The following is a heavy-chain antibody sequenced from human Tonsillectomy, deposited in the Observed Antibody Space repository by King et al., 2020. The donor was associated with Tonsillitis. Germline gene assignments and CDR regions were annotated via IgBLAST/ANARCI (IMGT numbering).Heavy chain of an antibody. CDR3: ARDCGDSSGYYTLDAFDI. CDR2: IXAYNGNT. J-gene: IGHJ3*02. V-gene: IGHV1-18*04. CDR1: GYTFTSYG. Sequence: QLVQSGAEVKKPGASVKVSCKASGYTFTSYGISWVRQAPGQGLEWMGWIXAYNGNTNYAQKLQGRVTMTTDTSTSTAYMELRSLRSDDTAVYYCARDCGDSSGYYTLDAFDIWGQGTMVTVSS. D-gene: IGHD3-22*01.